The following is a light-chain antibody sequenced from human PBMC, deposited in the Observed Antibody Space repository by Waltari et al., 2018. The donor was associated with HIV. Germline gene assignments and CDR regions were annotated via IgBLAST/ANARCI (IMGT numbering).Light chain of an antibody. V-gene: IGLV2-23*01. CDR1: SSHVGSYNL. CDR3: CSYTGSSTRRPYV. J-gene: IGLJ1*01. Sequence: QSALTQPASVSGSPGQSITLSCTGPSSHVGSYNLVSWYQQHPGKAPKVMIYEGSKRPSGVSNRFSGSNSGNTASLTISGLQAEDEADYYCCSYTGSSTRRPYVFGTGTKVTVL. CDR2: EGS.